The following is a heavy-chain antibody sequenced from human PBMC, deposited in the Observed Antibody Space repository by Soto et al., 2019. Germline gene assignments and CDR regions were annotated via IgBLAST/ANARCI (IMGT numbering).Heavy chain of an antibody. J-gene: IGHJ4*02. CDR2: TNGGGDST. D-gene: IGHD1-1*01. CDR1: GFTFSSYA. Sequence: ASLKISCAASGFTFSSYAMSWVRQAPWKGLEWVSGTNGGGDSTYFADSVRGRFTISRDNSKNTLFLQMNGLRAEDTAVYYCARGWTFDLWGQGTLVTVSS. V-gene: IGHV3-23*01. CDR3: ARGWTFDL.